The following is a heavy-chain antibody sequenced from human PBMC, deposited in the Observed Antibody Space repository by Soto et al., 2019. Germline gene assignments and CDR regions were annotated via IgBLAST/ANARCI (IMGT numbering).Heavy chain of an antibody. D-gene: IGHD5-12*01. Sequence: SETLSLTCTVSGGSISSSSYYWGWIRQPPGKGLEWIGSIYYSGSTYYNPSLKSRVTISVDTSKNQFSLKLSSVTAADTAVYYCSRESGYDSAFTNVFDIWGQGTMVTV. CDR2: IYYSGST. J-gene: IGHJ3*02. CDR1: GGSISSSSYY. V-gene: IGHV4-39*01. CDR3: SRESGYDSAFTNVFDI.